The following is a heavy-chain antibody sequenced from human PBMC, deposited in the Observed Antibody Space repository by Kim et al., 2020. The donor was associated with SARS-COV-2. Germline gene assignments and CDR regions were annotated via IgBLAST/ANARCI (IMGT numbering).Heavy chain of an antibody. Sequence: SETLSLTCIVSGGSISGYYWSWIRQSAGEGLEWIGRIYSGGSTTYNPSLQSRVTMSVDTPKSQFFLKLSSVTAADTAVYYCARGHYYDSSVPWGVCAFDIWGPGTMVTVSS. D-gene: IGHD3-22*01. V-gene: IGHV4-4*07. CDR1: GGSISGYY. CDR3: ARGHYYDSSVPWGVCAFDI. J-gene: IGHJ3*02. CDR2: IYSGGST.